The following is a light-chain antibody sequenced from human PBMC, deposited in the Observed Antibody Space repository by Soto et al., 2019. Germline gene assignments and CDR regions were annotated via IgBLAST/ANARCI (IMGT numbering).Light chain of an antibody. J-gene: IGKJ1*01. V-gene: IGKV1-5*03. CDR2: KAS. Sequence: DIQMTQSPSTLSASVGDRVTITCRASQSINNWLAWYQQKPGKAPNLLIYKASNVESGVPSRFSGSASETEFTLTISSLKPDDFATYYCQQYNNYPWTFGQGTKVEI. CDR1: QSINNW. CDR3: QQYNNYPWT.